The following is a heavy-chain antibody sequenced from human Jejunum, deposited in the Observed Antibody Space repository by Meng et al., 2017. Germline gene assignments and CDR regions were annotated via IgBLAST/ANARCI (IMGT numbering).Heavy chain of an antibody. D-gene: IGHD6-13*01. CDR1: GFTFSSSW. V-gene: IGHV3-74*02. CDR2: IKSDGTI. J-gene: IGHJ5*02. CDR3: AKSGYSTSRFDP. Sequence: EVQLEECGGGLVQPGGSLRLSCAASGFTFSSSWMYWVRQAPGKGLVWVSRIKSDGTITYADSVKGRFTMSRDNAKNTVFLQMNSLRADDTAMYYCAKSGYSTSRFDPWGQGTLVTVSS.